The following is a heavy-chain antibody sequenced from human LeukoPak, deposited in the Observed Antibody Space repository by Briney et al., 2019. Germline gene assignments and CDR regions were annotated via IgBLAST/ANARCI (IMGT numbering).Heavy chain of an antibody. CDR1: GGSISSGDYY. CDR2: IYYSGST. CDR3: ASYYSNYYWFDP. J-gene: IGHJ5*02. Sequence: PSETLSLTCTVSGGSISSGDYYWSWIRQPPGKRLEWIGYIYYSGSTYYNPSLKRRVTISVGTSKNQFSLKLSSVTAADTAVYYCASYYSNYYWFDPWGQGTLVTVSS. D-gene: IGHD4-11*01. V-gene: IGHV4-30-4*01.